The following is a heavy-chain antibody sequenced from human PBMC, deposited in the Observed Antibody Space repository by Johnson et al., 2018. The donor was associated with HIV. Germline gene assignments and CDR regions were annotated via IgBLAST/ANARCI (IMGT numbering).Heavy chain of an antibody. J-gene: IGHJ3*02. CDR3: AKDLRTTGAFDI. V-gene: IGHV3-30*18. Sequence: QLVESGGGVVQPGRSLRLSCAASGFTFSSYGMHWVRQAPGKGLEWVAVISYDGSNKYYADSVKGRFTISRDNSKNTLYLQMNSLRAEDTAVYYCAKDLRTTGAFDIWGQGTMVTVSS. CDR2: ISYDGSNK. D-gene: IGHD1-1*01. CDR1: GFTFSSYG.